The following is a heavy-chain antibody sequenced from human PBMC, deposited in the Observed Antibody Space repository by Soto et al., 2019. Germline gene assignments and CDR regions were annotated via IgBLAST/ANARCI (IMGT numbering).Heavy chain of an antibody. D-gene: IGHD5-12*01. Sequence: NPSETLSLTCTVSGGSISSYYWSWIRQPPGKGLEWIGYIYYSGSTNYNPSLKSRVTISVDTSKNQFFLKLSSVTAADTAVYYCTADGSGYDYSRYWGQGTLVTVSS. CDR3: TADGSGYDYSRY. J-gene: IGHJ4*02. CDR2: IYYSGST. V-gene: IGHV4-59*08. CDR1: GGSISSYY.